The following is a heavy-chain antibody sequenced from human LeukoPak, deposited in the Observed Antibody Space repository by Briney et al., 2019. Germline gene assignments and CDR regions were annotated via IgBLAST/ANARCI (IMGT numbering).Heavy chain of an antibody. J-gene: IGHJ4*02. V-gene: IGHV3-74*01. CDR3: AREYRSAMDIHFDY. Sequence: GGSLRLSCIASGFSFSGHWMHWARQLPGKGLVWVSRISPTGSTTSYADSVKGRFTISRDNSKNTLYLQMNSLRAEDTAVYYCAREYRSAMDIHFDYWGQGTLVTVSS. CDR1: GFSFSGHW. CDR2: ISPTGSTT. D-gene: IGHD5-18*01.